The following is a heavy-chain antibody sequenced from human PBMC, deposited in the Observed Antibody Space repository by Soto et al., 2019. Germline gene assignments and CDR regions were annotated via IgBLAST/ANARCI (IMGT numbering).Heavy chain of an antibody. CDR3: ARSAVDTAMVNDFDI. D-gene: IGHD5-18*01. Sequence: QVQLVQSGAEVKKPGSSVKGSCKASGGTFSSYAISWVRQAPGQGLEWMGGIIPIFGTANYAQKFQGRVTITEDESTRTAYMELSRLRSEDTAVYYCARSAVDTAMVNDFDIWGQGTMVTVSS. CDR1: GGTFSSYA. CDR2: IIPIFGTA. J-gene: IGHJ3*02. V-gene: IGHV1-69*01.